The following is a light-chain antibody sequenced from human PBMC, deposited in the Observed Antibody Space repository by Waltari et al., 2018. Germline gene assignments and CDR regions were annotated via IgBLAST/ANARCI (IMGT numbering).Light chain of an antibody. CDR1: NIGVKS. CDR2: YNS. CDR3: QAWDSRSDHRV. Sequence: SYVLTQPPSMSVAPGKTARLTCGGNNIGVKSVHWYQQKPGQAPLLVIYYNSDRPSGIPERFSGSNSENTATLTINRVEAGDEADYYCQAWDSRSDHRVFGGGTKLTVL. J-gene: IGLJ3*02. V-gene: IGLV3-21*04.